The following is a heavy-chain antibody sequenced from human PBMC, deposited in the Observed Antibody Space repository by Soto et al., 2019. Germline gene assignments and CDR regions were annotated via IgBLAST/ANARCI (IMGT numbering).Heavy chain of an antibody. V-gene: IGHV1-18*01. CDR1: GYTFTSYG. J-gene: IGHJ4*02. Sequence: ASVKVSCKASGYTFTSYGISWVRQAPGQGLEWMGWISAYNGNTNYAQKLQGRVTMTTDTSTSTAYMELRSLRSDDTAVYYCARDLDIVVVVAATHDFDYWGQGTLVTVSS. D-gene: IGHD2-15*01. CDR2: ISAYNGNT. CDR3: ARDLDIVVVVAATHDFDY.